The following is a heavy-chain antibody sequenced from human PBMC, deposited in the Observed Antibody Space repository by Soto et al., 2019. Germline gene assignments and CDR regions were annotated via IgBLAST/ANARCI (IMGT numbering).Heavy chain of an antibody. V-gene: IGHV1-69*13. CDR2: IIPIFGTA. J-gene: IGHJ4*02. CDR1: GGTFSSYA. Sequence: GASVKVSCKASGGTFSSYAISWVRQAPGQGLEWMGGIIPIFGTANYAQKFQGRVTITADESTSTAYMELSSLRSEDTAEYYCARDSYYYDSSGYLGRLDYWGQGTLVTVSS. CDR3: ARDSYYYDSSGYLGRLDY. D-gene: IGHD3-22*01.